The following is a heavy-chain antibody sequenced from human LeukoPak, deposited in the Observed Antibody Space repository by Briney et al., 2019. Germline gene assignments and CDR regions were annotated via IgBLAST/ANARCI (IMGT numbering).Heavy chain of an antibody. D-gene: IGHD1-14*01. CDR2: INHSGST. CDR3: ASHITDDYYYGMDV. V-gene: IGHV4-34*01. Sequence: PSETLSLTCAVYGGSFSGYYWSWIRQPPGKGLEWIGEINHSGSTNYNPSLKSRVTISVDTSKNQFSLKLSSVTAADTAVYYCASHITDDYYYGMDVWGQGTTVTVSS. J-gene: IGHJ6*02. CDR1: GGSFSGYY.